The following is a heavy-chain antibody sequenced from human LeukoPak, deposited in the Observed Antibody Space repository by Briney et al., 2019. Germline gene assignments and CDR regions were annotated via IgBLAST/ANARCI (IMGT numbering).Heavy chain of an antibody. CDR2: INPNSGGT. J-gene: IGHJ4*02. CDR3: ARSLTVVDY. Sequence: ASVKVSCKASGYTFTSYGISWVRQAPGQGLEWMGRINPNSGGTNYAQKFQGRVTMTRDTSISTAYMELSRLRSDDTAVYYCARSLTVVDYWGQGTLVTVSS. D-gene: IGHD4-11*01. V-gene: IGHV1-2*06. CDR1: GYTFTSYG.